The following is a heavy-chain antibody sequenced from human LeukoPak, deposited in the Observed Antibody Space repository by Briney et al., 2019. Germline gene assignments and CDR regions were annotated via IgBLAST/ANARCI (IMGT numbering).Heavy chain of an antibody. Sequence: VASVKVSCKASGYTFTSYAMNWVRQAPGQGLEWMGWINTNTGNPTYAQGFTGRFVFSLDTSVSTAYLQISSLKAEDTAVYYCACLTYYYDSSGYYYPFDYWGQGTLVTVSS. J-gene: IGHJ4*02. V-gene: IGHV7-4-1*02. CDR3: ACLTYYYDSSGYYYPFDY. CDR1: GYTFTSYA. D-gene: IGHD3-22*01. CDR2: INTNTGNP.